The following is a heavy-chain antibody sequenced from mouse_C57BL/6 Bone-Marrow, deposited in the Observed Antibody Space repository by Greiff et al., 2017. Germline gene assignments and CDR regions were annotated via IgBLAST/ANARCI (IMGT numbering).Heavy chain of an antibody. V-gene: IGHV1-80*01. J-gene: IGHJ1*03. D-gene: IGHD1-1*01. CDR2: IYPGDGDT. CDR3: ARPYDYGSSYWYFDV. Sequence: VQLQQSGAELVKPGASVKISCKASGYAFSSYWMNWVKQRPGKGLEWIGQIYPGDGDTNYNGKFKGKATLTADKSSSTAYMQRSSLTSEDSAVYFCARPYDYGSSYWYFDVWGTGTTVTVSS. CDR1: GYAFSSYW.